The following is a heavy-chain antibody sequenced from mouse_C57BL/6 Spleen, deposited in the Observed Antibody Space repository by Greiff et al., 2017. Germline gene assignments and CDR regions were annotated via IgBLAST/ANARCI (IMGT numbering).Heavy chain of an antibody. Sequence: QVQLKQSGAELVKPGASVKLSCKASGYTFTEYTIPWVKQRSGQGLEWIGWFYPGSGSVKYNEKFKDKATFTEDKSCSTVYMELSRLTSEDSAVYFCARHEGYYYGSSYPWYFEVWGTGTTVTVSS. CDR1: GYTFTEYT. D-gene: IGHD1-1*01. CDR2: FYPGSGSV. V-gene: IGHV1-62-2*01. CDR3: ARHEGYYYGSSYPWYFEV. J-gene: IGHJ1*03.